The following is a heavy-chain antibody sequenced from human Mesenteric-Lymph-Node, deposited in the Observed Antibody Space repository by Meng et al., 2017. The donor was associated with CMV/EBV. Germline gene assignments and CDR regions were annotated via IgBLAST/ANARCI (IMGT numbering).Heavy chain of an antibody. CDR1: GFTFDDYA. Sequence: GGSLRLSCAASGFTFDDYAMHWVRQAPGKGLEWVSGISWNSGSIGYADSVKGRFTISRDNAKNSLYLQMNSLRVDDTAMYYCAKDSGRWTTDYWGQGTPVTVSS. CDR3: AKDSGRWTTDY. V-gene: IGHV3-9*01. J-gene: IGHJ4*02. CDR2: ISWNSGSI. D-gene: IGHD4-23*01.